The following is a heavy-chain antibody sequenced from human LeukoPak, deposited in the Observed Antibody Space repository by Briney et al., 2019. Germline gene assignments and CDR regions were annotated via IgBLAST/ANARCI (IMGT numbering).Heavy chain of an antibody. J-gene: IGHJ5*02. V-gene: IGHV4-61*01. D-gene: IGHD2-21*02. CDR1: GGSISSSSYY. CDR2: IYYSGST. Sequence: SETLSLTCTVSGGSISSSSYYWGWIRQPPGKGLEWIGYIYYSGSTNYNPSLKSRVTISVDTSKNQFSLKLSSVTAADTAVYYCARDLLAYCGGDCSYNWFDPWGQGTLVTVSS. CDR3: ARDLLAYCGGDCSYNWFDP.